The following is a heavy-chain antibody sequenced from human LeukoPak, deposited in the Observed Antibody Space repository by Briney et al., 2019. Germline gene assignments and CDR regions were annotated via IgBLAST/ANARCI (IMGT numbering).Heavy chain of an antibody. J-gene: IGHJ4*02. V-gene: IGHV1-8*01. CDR2: VNPRSGDA. D-gene: IGHD2-8*01. CDR1: GYTFISYN. Sequence: ASVKVSCKASGYTFISYNINWLRQATGQGLEWMGWVNPRSGDAGYLQKFQGRLTITRDSSIDTAYMDLSGLNSEDTAVYYCARGVPLGYCTYGVCYPPYYFDYWGQGTLVTASS. CDR3: ARGVPLGYCTYGVCYPPYYFDY.